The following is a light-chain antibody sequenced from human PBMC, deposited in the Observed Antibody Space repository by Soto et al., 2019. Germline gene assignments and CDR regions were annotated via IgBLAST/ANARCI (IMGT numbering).Light chain of an antibody. V-gene: IGKV1-6*01. CDR2: ASS. CDR3: LQDYNYPRT. Sequence: AIQMTQSPTSLSASVGDRVTITCRASQDIRNDLGWYQQKPGKAPQLLIYASSTLQSGVPSRFSGSGSGTDFTLTISSRQPEDFATYSCLQDYNYPRTFGQGTKAEIK. J-gene: IGKJ1*01. CDR1: QDIRND.